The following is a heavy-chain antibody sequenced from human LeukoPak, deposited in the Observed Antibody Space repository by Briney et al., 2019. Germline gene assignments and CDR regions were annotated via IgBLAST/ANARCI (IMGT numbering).Heavy chain of an antibody. D-gene: IGHD3-22*01. CDR2: FYTSGST. V-gene: IGHV4-61*02. CDR1: GDSISSGSYY. J-gene: IGHJ4*02. CDR3: AGTYYYDSSGYYYPGGY. Sequence: PSETLSLTCTVSGDSISSGSYYWSWIRQPAGKGLEWIGRFYTSGSTNYNPTLKSRVTISVDTSKNQFSLKLSSVTAADTAVYYCAGTYYYDSSGYYYPGGYWGQGTLVTVSS.